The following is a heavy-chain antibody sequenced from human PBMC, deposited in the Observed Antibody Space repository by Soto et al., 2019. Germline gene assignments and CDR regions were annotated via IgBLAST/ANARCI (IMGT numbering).Heavy chain of an antibody. CDR3: AKGRNPIYCSSTSCYRVDFDY. V-gene: IGHV4-34*01. CDR1: GGSFSRYY. J-gene: IGHJ4*02. CDR2: INHSGST. D-gene: IGHD2-2*01. Sequence: PSGTLPLTCAVCGGSFSRYYWSGIRQPPGKGLEWFETINHSGSTNYNPSLKSRVTISVDTSKNQFSLKLSSVTAADTAVYYCAKGRNPIYCSSTSCYRVDFDYWGQGTLVTVSS.